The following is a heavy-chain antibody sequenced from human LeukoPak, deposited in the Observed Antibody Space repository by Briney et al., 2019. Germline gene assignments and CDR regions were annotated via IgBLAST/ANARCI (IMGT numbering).Heavy chain of an antibody. CDR1: GFTFSSYW. D-gene: IGHD3-22*01. Sequence: AGGSLRLSCAASGFTFSSYWMSWVRQAPGKGLEWVSAISGSGGSTYYADSVKGRFTISRDNSKNTLYLQMNSLRAEDTAVYYCAKDPYYYDSSGYYLSHPDVWGKGTTVTVSS. V-gene: IGHV3-23*01. CDR3: AKDPYYYDSSGYYLSHPDV. CDR2: ISGSGGST. J-gene: IGHJ6*04.